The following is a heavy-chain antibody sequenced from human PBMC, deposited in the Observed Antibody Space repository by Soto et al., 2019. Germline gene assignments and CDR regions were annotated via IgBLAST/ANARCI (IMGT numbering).Heavy chain of an antibody. CDR3: ATAHDGGHFDY. V-gene: IGHV3-33*01. D-gene: IGHD3-10*01. CDR2: IWYDGTYK. Sequence: QVHLVESAGGVVQPGRSMRLSCAASGFNFSSYGMHWVRQAPGKGLDWVAVIWYDGTYKYYADSVKGRFTISRDNSKNPVHLQINTLRAEDSTLYLCATAHDGGHFDYWGQGALVTGPS. J-gene: IGHJ4*02. CDR1: GFNFSSYG.